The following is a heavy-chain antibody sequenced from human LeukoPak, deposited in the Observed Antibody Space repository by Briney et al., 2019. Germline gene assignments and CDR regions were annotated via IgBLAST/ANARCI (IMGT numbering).Heavy chain of an antibody. V-gene: IGHV4-34*01. CDR2: INHSGST. D-gene: IGHD3-22*01. J-gene: IGHJ3*02. CDR3: ARGDYYDSSGYYPAFDI. CDR1: GGSFSGYY. Sequence: SETPSLTCAVYGGSFSGYYWSWIRQPPGKGLEWIGEINHSGSTKYNPSLKSRVTISVDTSKNQFSLKLSSVTAADTAVYYCARGDYYDSSGYYPAFDIWGQGTMVTVSS.